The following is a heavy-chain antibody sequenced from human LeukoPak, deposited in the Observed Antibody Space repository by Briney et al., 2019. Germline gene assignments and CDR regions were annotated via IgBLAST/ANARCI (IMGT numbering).Heavy chain of an antibody. CDR2: INPSGGST. Sequence: ASVKVSCKASGYTFTSYYMHWVRQAPGQGLEWMGIINPSGGSTSYAQKFQGRVTMTRDTSTSTVYMELSSLRSEDTAVYYCARDLLDYGDPGYGMDVWGQGTTVTVSS. J-gene: IGHJ6*02. CDR3: ARDLLDYGDPGYGMDV. CDR1: GYTFTSYY. D-gene: IGHD4-17*01. V-gene: IGHV1-46*01.